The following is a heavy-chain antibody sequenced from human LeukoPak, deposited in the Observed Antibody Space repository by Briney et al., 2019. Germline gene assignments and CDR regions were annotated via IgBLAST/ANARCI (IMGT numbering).Heavy chain of an antibody. CDR2: IGTTSGAI. J-gene: IGHJ4*02. D-gene: IGHD2-21*02. CDR1: GFTFNAFG. V-gene: IGHV3-48*01. CDR3: ARFRTWGDKAFDY. Sequence: GGSLRLSCAASGFTFNAFGTNWVRQAPGKGLEWVSYIGTTSGAIHYADSVKGRFTISRDSAKNSLYLQMNSLRAEDTAVYYCARFRTWGDKAFDYWGQGTLVTVSS.